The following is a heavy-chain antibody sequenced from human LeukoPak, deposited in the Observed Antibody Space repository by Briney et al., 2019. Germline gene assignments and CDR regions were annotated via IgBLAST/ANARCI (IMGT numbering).Heavy chain of an antibody. CDR3: ARDRGLRWLRPPGGLKWFDP. CDR2: ISGSGGST. Sequence: GGSLRLSCAASGFTFSSYAMSWVRQAPGKGLEWVSAISGSGGSTYYADSVKGRFTISRDNSKNTLYLQMNSLRAEDTAVYYCARDRGLRWLRPPGGLKWFDPWGQGTLVTVSS. J-gene: IGHJ5*02. D-gene: IGHD4-23*01. CDR1: GFTFSSYA. V-gene: IGHV3-23*01.